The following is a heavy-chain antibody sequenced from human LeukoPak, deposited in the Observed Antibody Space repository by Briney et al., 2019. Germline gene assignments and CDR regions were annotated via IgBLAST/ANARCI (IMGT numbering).Heavy chain of an antibody. J-gene: IGHJ4*02. CDR1: GFSFDTYW. D-gene: IGHD3-3*01. V-gene: IGHV3-7*01. CDR3: ARAGTSRITIFGVARARSRTLDY. Sequence: GGSLRLSCAVSGFSFDTYWMTWVRQAPGKGLEWVANIKQDGSEKYYVDSVKGRFTISRDNAKNSLYLQMNSLRAEDTAVYYCARAGTSRITIFGVARARSRTLDYWGQGTLVTVSS. CDR2: IKQDGSEK.